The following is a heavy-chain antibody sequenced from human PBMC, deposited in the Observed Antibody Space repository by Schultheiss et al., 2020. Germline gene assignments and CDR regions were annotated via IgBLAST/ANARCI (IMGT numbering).Heavy chain of an antibody. CDR2: ISYSGST. CDR3: ARDEYSRVPNYYYYYGMDV. V-gene: IGHV4-39*02. CDR1: GGSISSGDYY. D-gene: IGHD2-15*01. Sequence: SQTLSLTCTVSGGSISSGDYYWSWIRQPPGKGLEWIGSISYSGSTYYNPSLKSRVTISVDTSKNQFSLKLSSVTAADTAVYYCARDEYSRVPNYYYYYGMDVWGQGTTVTVSS. J-gene: IGHJ6*02.